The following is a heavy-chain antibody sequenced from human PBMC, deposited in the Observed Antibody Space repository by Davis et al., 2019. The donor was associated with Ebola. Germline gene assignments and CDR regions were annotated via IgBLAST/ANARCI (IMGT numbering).Heavy chain of an antibody. D-gene: IGHD6-13*01. Sequence: ASVKVSCKASGYTFTSYGITWVRQAPGQGLEWMGIINPSGGSTSYAQKFQGRVTMTRDTSTGTVYMELSSLRSEDTAVYYCARDCVSGAAAGTGYWGQGTLVTVSS. CDR3: ARDCVSGAAAGTGY. J-gene: IGHJ4*02. CDR1: GYTFTSYG. CDR2: INPSGGST. V-gene: IGHV1-46*01.